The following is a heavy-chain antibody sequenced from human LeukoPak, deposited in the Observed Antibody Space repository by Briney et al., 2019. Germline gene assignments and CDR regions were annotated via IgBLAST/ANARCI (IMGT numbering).Heavy chain of an antibody. CDR1: GDSITSGVYY. Sequence: SETLSLTCRVSGDSITSGVYYWNWIRQAAGKGLEWVGRIYTSGTTHYSPSHRRRLTISCDTSKNHVSLNLKSVTAADTAVYFCARVRGSYDSSGLYWGQGTLVTVSS. J-gene: IGHJ4*02. CDR2: IYTSGTT. D-gene: IGHD3-22*01. V-gene: IGHV4-61*02. CDR3: ARVRGSYDSSGLY.